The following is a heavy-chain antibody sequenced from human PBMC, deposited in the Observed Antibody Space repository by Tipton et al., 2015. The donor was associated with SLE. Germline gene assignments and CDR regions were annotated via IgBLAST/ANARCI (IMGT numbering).Heavy chain of an antibody. CDR2: IYTNENT. V-gene: IGHV4-4*07. J-gene: IGHJ4*02. CDR3: VRLELAATKADY. Sequence: TLSLTCTVSGGSISSYFWSWIRQPAGGGLEWIGRIYTNENTNYNPSLPSRVTMSVDTSKNHFSLKLISVTAADTAVYYCVRLELAATKADYWGQGTLVTVSS. D-gene: IGHD5-12*01. CDR1: GGSISSYF.